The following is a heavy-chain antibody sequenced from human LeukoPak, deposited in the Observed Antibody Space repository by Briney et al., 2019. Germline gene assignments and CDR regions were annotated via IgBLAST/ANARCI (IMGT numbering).Heavy chain of an antibody. CDR2: ISAYNGDT. Sequence: GASVKVSCKASGYTFTSYYMHWVRQAPGQGLEWMGWISAYNGDTNYAQNFQGRVTMTTDTATSTAYMELRGLRSDDAAVFYCARVDIVTMLTLPYYYFGMDVWGQGTTVTVSS. CDR1: GYTFTSYY. V-gene: IGHV1-18*04. CDR3: ARVDIVTMLTLPYYYFGMDV. J-gene: IGHJ6*02. D-gene: IGHD5-12*01.